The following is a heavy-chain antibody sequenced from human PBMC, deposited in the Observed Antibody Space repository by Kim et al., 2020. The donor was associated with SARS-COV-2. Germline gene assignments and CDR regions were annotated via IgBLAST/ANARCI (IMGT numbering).Heavy chain of an antibody. J-gene: IGHJ4*02. D-gene: IGHD5-18*01. V-gene: IGHV3-30*04. CDR2: ISYDGSNK. CDR3: ARDYGGYSYSDY. CDR1: GFTFSSYA. Sequence: GGSLRLSCAASGFTFSSYAMHWVRQAPGKGLEWVAVISYDGSNKYYADSVKGRFTISRDNSKNTLYLQMNSLRAEDTAVYYCARDYGGYSYSDYWGQGTLVTVSS.